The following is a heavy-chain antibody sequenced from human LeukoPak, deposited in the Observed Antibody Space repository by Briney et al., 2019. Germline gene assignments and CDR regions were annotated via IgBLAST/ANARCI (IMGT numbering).Heavy chain of an antibody. V-gene: IGHV3-23*01. CDR3: ARDLGCSTSSCRYNWFDP. CDR1: GFTFSNYA. J-gene: IGHJ5*02. Sequence: PGGSLGLSCAASGFTFSNYAMTWVRQAPGEGLEWVAFISQSGGRSTDYADSVRGRFTISRDNSEDTLYLQMNSLRAEDTAVYHCARDLGCSTSSCRYNWFDPWGQGTLVTVSS. CDR2: ISQSGGRST. D-gene: IGHD2-2*01.